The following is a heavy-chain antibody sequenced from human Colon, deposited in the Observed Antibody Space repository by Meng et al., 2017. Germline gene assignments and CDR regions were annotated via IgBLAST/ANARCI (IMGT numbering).Heavy chain of an antibody. CDR1: GGSVSSGSYY. Sequence: QVQLQESGPGLVRLSETLSLTCTVSGGSVSSGSYYWSWIRQPPGKGLEWIGYIYYTGSTNYNPSLKSRVTISVDTSKNQFSLKLSSVTAADTAVYYCARGPLDYWGQGTLVTVSS. CDR3: ARGPLDY. CDR2: IYYTGST. V-gene: IGHV4-61*01. J-gene: IGHJ4*02.